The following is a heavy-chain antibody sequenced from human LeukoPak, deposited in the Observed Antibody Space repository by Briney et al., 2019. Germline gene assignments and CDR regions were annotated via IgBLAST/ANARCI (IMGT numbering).Heavy chain of an antibody. D-gene: IGHD3-22*01. V-gene: IGHV4-38-2*01. CDR3: ARHLKGYYYDSSGYTNYYYYMDV. CDR1: GYSISSGYY. Sequence: SSETLSLTCAVSGYSISSGYYWGWIRQPPGKGLEWIGSIYHSGSTYYNPSLKSRVTISVDTSKNQFSLKLSSVTAADTAVYYCARHLKGYYYDSSGYTNYYYYMDVWGKGTTVTVSS. CDR2: IYHSGST. J-gene: IGHJ6*03.